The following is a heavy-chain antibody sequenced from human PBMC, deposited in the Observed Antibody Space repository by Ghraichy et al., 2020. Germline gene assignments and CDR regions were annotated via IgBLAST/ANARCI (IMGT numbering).Heavy chain of an antibody. V-gene: IGHV1-18*04. CDR3: ARDIALRAAALPHY. J-gene: IGHJ4*02. CDR2: ISAYNGNT. Sequence: ASVKVSCKASGYTFTSYGISWVRQAPGQGLEWMGWISAYNGNTNYAQKLQGRVTMTTDTSTSTAYMELRSLRSDDTAVYYCARDIALRAAALPHYWGQGTLVTVSS. CDR1: GYTFTSYG. D-gene: IGHD6-13*01.